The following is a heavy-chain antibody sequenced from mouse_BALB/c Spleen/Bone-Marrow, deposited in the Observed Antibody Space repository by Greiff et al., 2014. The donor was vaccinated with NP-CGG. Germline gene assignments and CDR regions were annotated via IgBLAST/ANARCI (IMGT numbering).Heavy chain of an antibody. CDR3: AKHDTTVVVDY. CDR2: VWGGGIT. D-gene: IGHD1-1*01. V-gene: IGHV2-6-5*01. Sequence: VKLQESGPSLVAPSQSLSITCTVSGFSLTDYGVSWIRQPPGKGLEWLGVVWGGGITYYNSTLKSRLSITKDNSKSQVFLKMNSLQTDDTAMYYCAKHDTTVVVDYWGQGTTLTVSS. CDR1: GFSLTDYG. J-gene: IGHJ2*01.